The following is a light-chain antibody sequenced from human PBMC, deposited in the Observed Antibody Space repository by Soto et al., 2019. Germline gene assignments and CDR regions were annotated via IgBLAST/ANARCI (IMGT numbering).Light chain of an antibody. CDR1: QSVSSSY. CDR2: GAS. J-gene: IGKJ1*01. Sequence: VLTQSPGTLSLSPGERATLSCRASQSVSSSYLAWYQQKPGQAPRLLIYGASSRATGIPDRFSGSGSGTDFTLTISRLEPEDFAVYYCQQYGSSPRTFGQGTKV. V-gene: IGKV3-20*01. CDR3: QQYGSSPRT.